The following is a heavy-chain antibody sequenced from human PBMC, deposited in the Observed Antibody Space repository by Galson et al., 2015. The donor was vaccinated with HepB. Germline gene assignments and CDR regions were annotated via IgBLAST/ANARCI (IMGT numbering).Heavy chain of an antibody. D-gene: IGHD6-19*01. CDR1: GYTFTSYY. CDR2: INPSGGST. CDR3: ARDNNIDPYVAVAGTWDY. J-gene: IGHJ4*02. V-gene: IGHV1-46*01. Sequence: SVKVSCKASGYTFTSYYMHWVRQAPGQGLEWMGIINPSGGSTSYAQKFQGRVTMTRDTSTSTVYMELSSLRSEDTAVYYCARDNNIDPYVAVAGTWDYWGQGTLVTVSS.